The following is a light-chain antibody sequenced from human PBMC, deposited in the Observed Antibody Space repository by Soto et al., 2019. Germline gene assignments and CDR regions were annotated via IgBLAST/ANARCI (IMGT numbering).Light chain of an antibody. CDR1: TSNLEDNH. V-gene: IGLV1-47*01. Sequence: QSVLTQPPSASGTPGQRVTISCSGNTSNLEDNHVYWYRRLPGTAPRLLLYRNNQRPSGVPDRFSGSKSGTSASLAISGLRSEYEADYFCAAWDDSLSVVVFGGGTKLTVL. J-gene: IGLJ2*01. CDR3: AAWDDSLSVVV. CDR2: RNN.